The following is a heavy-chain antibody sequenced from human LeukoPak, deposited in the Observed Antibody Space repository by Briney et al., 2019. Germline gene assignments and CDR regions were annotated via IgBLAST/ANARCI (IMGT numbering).Heavy chain of an antibody. CDR1: GFTFDDYA. CDR2: ISWNSGSI. CDR3: AKDGDYDFWSGHLDY. Sequence: GRSLRLSCAASGFTFDDYAMHWVRQAPGKGLEWVSGISWNSGSIDYADSVKGRFTISRDNTKNSLYLQMNSLRAEDMALYYCAKDGDYDFWSGHLDYWGQGTLVTVSS. J-gene: IGHJ4*02. D-gene: IGHD3-3*01. V-gene: IGHV3-9*03.